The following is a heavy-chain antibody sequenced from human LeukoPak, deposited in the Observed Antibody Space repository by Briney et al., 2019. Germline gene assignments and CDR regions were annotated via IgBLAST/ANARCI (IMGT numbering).Heavy chain of an antibody. Sequence: SETLSLTCTVSGGSISSGGYYWSWIRQHPGKGLEWIGYIYYSGSAYYNPSLKSRVTISVDTSKNQFSLKLSSVTAADTAVYYCARVLWPRSQVWPPYYYYGMDVWGQGTTVTVSS. J-gene: IGHJ6*02. V-gene: IGHV4-31*03. D-gene: IGHD5-12*01. CDR2: IYYSGSA. CDR1: GGSISSGGYY. CDR3: ARVLWPRSQVWPPYYYYGMDV.